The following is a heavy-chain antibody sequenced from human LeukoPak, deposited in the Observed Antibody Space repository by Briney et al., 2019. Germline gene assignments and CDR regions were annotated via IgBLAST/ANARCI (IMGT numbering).Heavy chain of an antibody. V-gene: IGHV1-2*02. CDR2: INPNSGGT. J-gene: IGHJ6*03. CDR3: ARGVACPYYYYYMDV. D-gene: IGHD2-21*01. CDR1: GYTFTDYY. Sequence: ASVKVSCKASGYTFTDYYMHWVRQAPGQGLEWMGWINPNSGGTNYAQKFQGRVTMTRDTSISPAYMELSRLTSDDTAVYYCARGVACPYYYYYMDVWGRGTTVTVSS.